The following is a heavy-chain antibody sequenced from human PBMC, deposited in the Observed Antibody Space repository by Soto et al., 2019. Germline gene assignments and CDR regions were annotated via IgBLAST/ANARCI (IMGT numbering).Heavy chain of an antibody. D-gene: IGHD6-6*01. CDR1: GFSFTGYY. V-gene: IGHV1-2*02. CDR3: AKDLTRQLAYWLDP. J-gene: IGHJ5*02. CDR2: INAHSGGT. Sequence: ASVKVSCKASGFSFTGYYIHWLRQAPGQGLEWMGWINAHSGGTEYAQKFQGRVTLTRDTSIATAYLSLTSLTSDDTALYYCAKDLTRQLAYWLDPWGQGSQVTVSA.